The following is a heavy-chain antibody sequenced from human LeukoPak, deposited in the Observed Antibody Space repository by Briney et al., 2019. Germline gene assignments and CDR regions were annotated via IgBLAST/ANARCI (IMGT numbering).Heavy chain of an antibody. CDR3: ARAEGYNYYYYYGMDV. V-gene: IGHV3-23*01. D-gene: IGHD5-24*01. Sequence: GGSLRLSCAASGFTFSSYAMSWVRQAPGKGPEWVSAISGSGGSTYYADSVKGRFTISRDNSKNTLYLQMNSLRSEDTAVYYCARAEGYNYYYYYGMDVWGQGTTVTVSS. CDR1: GFTFSSYA. CDR2: ISGSGGST. J-gene: IGHJ6*02.